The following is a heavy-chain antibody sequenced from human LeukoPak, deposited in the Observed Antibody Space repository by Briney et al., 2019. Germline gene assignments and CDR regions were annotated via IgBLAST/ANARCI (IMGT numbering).Heavy chain of an antibody. Sequence: PGGSVRLSCAASGFTFSSYEMNWVRQAPGKGLEWVSYISSSGSTIYYADSVRGRFTISRDNAKNSLYLQMNSLRAEDTAVYYCAKSGRSRLVRGVIADIDYWGQGTLVTVSS. J-gene: IGHJ4*02. CDR3: AKSGRSRLVRGVIADIDY. D-gene: IGHD3-10*01. V-gene: IGHV3-48*03. CDR2: ISSSGSTI. CDR1: GFTFSSYE.